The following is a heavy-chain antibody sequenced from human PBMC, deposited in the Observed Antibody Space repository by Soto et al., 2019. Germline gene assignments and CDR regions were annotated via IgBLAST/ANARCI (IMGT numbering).Heavy chain of an antibody. CDR1: GGSISSGGYY. CDR2: IYYTGST. Sequence: QVQLQESGPGLVKPSQTLSLTCTVSGGSISSGGYYWSWIRQHPGKGLEWIGNIYYTGSTYYNPSLKSRVXXSXDXXKDQFSLKLTSVTAADTAVYYCARVDRYYYFGMDVWGQGTTVTVSS. V-gene: IGHV4-31*03. J-gene: IGHJ6*02. CDR3: ARVDRYYYFGMDV.